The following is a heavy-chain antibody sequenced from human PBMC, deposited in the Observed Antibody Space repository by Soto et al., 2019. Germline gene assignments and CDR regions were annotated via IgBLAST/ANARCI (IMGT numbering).Heavy chain of an antibody. CDR3: ARDVSGWYFDY. J-gene: IGHJ4*02. CDR1: GGSISSYY. Sequence: SETLSLTCTVSGGSISSYYWSWIRQPPGKGLEWIGYIYYSGSTDYNPSLKSRVTISVDTSKNQFSLKLSSVTAADTAVYYCARDVSGWYFDYWGQGTLVTVSS. V-gene: IGHV4-59*01. CDR2: IYYSGST. D-gene: IGHD6-19*01.